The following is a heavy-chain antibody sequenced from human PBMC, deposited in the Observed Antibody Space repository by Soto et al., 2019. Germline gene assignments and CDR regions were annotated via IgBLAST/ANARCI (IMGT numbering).Heavy chain of an antibody. D-gene: IGHD3-22*01. J-gene: IGHJ6*02. V-gene: IGHV1-69*06. CDR3: ARDRWNYDSSGYREHG. CDR2: IIPIFGTA. Sequence: SVKVSCKASGGTFSSYAISWVRQAPGQGLEWMGGIIPIFGTANYAQKFQGRVTITADKSTSTAYMELSSLRSEDTAVYYCARDRWNYDSSGYREHGRGQGTTVTVSS. CDR1: GGTFSSYA.